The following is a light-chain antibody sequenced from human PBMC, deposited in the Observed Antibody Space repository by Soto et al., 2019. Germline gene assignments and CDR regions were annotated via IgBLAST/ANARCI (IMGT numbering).Light chain of an antibody. V-gene: IGKV1-17*01. Sequence: DIQMTQSPSSMSASVGDRVTITCRASQGVGDDLGWYQQKPGKAPKRLIYAASTLRSGVPSRFSGSGSGAEFTLTISSLQPDDFATYYCLQYNSYPWTFGQGNKV. CDR1: QGVGDD. J-gene: IGKJ1*01. CDR3: LQYNSYPWT. CDR2: AAS.